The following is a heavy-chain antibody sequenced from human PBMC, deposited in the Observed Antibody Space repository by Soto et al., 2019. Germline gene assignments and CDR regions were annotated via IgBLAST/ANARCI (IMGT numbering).Heavy chain of an antibody. D-gene: IGHD3-10*01. J-gene: IGHJ4*02. CDR2: INPNSGGT. CDR1: GYTFTGYY. Sequence: GASVKVSCKASGYTFTGYYMHWVRQAPGQGLEWMGWINPNSGGTNYAQKFQGWVTMTRDTSISTAYMEPSRLRSDDTAVYYCARDARGDEAPMDYWGQGTLVTVSS. CDR3: ARDARGDEAPMDY. V-gene: IGHV1-2*04.